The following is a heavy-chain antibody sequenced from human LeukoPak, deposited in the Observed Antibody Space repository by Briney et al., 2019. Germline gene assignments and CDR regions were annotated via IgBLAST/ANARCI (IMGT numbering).Heavy chain of an antibody. CDR1: GFTFSSYA. D-gene: IGHD5-18*01. CDR2: ISSNGGST. Sequence: GGSPRLSCSASGFTFSSYAMHWVRQAPGKGLEYVSAISSNGGSTYYADSVKGRFTISRDNSKNTLYLQMSSLRAEDTAVYYCVKDLMSGYSYGYEAAFDIWGQGTMVTVSS. V-gene: IGHV3-64D*06. J-gene: IGHJ3*02. CDR3: VKDLMSGYSYGYEAAFDI.